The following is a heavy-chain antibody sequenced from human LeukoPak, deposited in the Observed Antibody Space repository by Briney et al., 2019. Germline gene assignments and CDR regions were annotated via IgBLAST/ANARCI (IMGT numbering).Heavy chain of an antibody. CDR3: AELGITMIGGV. J-gene: IGHJ6*04. D-gene: IGHD3-10*02. CDR2: ISSSGSTI. V-gene: IGHV3-48*03. Sequence: PGGSLRLSCAASEFTFSSYEMNWVCQAPGKGLEWVSYISSSGSTIYYADSVKGRFTISRDNAKNSLYLQMNSLRAEDTAVYYCAELGITMIGGVWGKGTTVTISS. CDR1: EFTFSSYE.